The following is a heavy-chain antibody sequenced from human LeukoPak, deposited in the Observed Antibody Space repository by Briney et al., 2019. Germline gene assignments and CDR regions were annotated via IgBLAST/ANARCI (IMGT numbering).Heavy chain of an antibody. CDR1: GLTFSTFV. V-gene: IGHV3-48*03. CDR3: ASGAQSDY. CDR2: ISNSGNTI. J-gene: IGHJ4*02. Sequence: VGSLRLSCAASGLTFSTFVMNWVRQAPGKGLDWVSSISNSGNTIYYADSVKGRFTISRDNSKNSLYLQMNSLRAEDTAVYYCASGAQSDYWGQGTLVTVSS. D-gene: IGHD1-26*01.